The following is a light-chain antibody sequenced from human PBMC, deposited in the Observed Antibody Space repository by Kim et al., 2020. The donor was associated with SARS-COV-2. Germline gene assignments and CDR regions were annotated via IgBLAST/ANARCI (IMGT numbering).Light chain of an antibody. Sequence: GQRVTISCSGSSPNIGSHTVNWYQQLPGTAPKLLIYSNNQRPSGVPDRFSGSKSGTSASLAISGLQSEDEADYYCTTWDDSLNGAVFGGGTQLTVL. J-gene: IGLJ7*01. CDR1: SPNIGSHT. CDR2: SNN. CDR3: TTWDDSLNGAV. V-gene: IGLV1-44*01.